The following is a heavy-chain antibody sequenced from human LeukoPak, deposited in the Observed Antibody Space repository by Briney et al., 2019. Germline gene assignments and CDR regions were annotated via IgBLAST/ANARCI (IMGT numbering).Heavy chain of an antibody. Sequence: SETLSLTCAVYGGSFSGYYWSWIRQPPGKGLEWIGEINHSGSTNYNPSLKSRVTISVDTSKNQFSLKLSSVTAADTAVYYCARGYGSGSYYNGGFFDYWGQGTLVTVSS. D-gene: IGHD3-10*01. J-gene: IGHJ4*02. CDR1: GGSFSGYY. CDR3: ARGYGSGSYYNGGFFDY. V-gene: IGHV4-34*01. CDR2: INHSGST.